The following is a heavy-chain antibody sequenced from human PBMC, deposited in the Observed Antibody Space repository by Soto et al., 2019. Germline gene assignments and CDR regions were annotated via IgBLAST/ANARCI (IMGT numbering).Heavy chain of an antibody. CDR1: GYTFTGYY. D-gene: IGHD2-15*01. Sequence: ASVKVSYKASGYTFTGYYMHWVRQAPGQGLEWMGWINPNSGGTNYAQKFQGWVTMTRDTSISTAYMELSRLRSDDTAVYYCARGAGIVVVVAATLAFDIWGQGTMVTVSS. V-gene: IGHV1-2*04. J-gene: IGHJ3*02. CDR2: INPNSGGT. CDR3: ARGAGIVVVVAATLAFDI.